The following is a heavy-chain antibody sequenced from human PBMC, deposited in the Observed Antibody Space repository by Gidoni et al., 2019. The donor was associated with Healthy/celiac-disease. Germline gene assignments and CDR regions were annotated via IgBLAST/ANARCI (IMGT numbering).Heavy chain of an antibody. CDR1: GYTFTSYG. Sequence: GQSGAEVKKPGASVKVSCKASGYTFTSYGISWVRQAPGQGLEWMGWISAYNGNTNYAQKRQGRVTMTTDTSTSTAYMELRSLRSDDTAVYYCARLGDIVGATTLPYYYYMDVWGKGTTVTVSS. V-gene: IGHV1-18*01. CDR3: ARLGDIVGATTLPYYYYMDV. J-gene: IGHJ6*03. CDR2: ISAYNGNT. D-gene: IGHD1-26*01.